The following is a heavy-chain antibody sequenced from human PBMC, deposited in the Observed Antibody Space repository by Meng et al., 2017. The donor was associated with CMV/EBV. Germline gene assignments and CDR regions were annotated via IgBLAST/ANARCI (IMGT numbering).Heavy chain of an antibody. V-gene: IGHV4-61*01. CDR3: ASGKYYYGSGSYYNPYY. D-gene: IGHD3-10*01. Sequence: GSLRLSCTVSGGPVSSGSYYWSWIRQPPGKGLEWIGYIYYSGSTNYNPSLKSRVTISVDTSKNQFSLKLSSVTAAHTAVYYCASGKYYYGSGSYYNPYYWGQGTLVTVSS. CDR1: GGPVSSGSYY. J-gene: IGHJ4*02. CDR2: IYYSGST.